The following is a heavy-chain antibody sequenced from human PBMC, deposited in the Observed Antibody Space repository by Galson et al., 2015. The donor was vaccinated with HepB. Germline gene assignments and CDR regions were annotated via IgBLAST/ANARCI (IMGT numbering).Heavy chain of an antibody. CDR1: GFTFRTYN. Sequence: SLRLSCAASGFTFRTYNIHWVRQAPGKGLEWVAAIWYDGNYKYYADSVKGRFTISRDNSKTTVYLQMNSLRAEDTAVYYCAKDPSRLLEAGRLDSWGQGTLVTVSS. V-gene: IGHV3-30*18. D-gene: IGHD6-19*01. CDR2: IWYDGNYK. J-gene: IGHJ4*02. CDR3: AKDPSRLLEAGRLDS.